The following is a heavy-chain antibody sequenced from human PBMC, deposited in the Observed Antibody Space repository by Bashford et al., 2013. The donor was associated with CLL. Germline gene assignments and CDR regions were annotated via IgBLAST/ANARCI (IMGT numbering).Heavy chain of an antibody. CDR1: GGTFSSYT. CDR2: IIPILGGT. Sequence: ASVKVSCKASGGTFSSYTISWVRQAPGQGLEWMGRIIPILGGTNYAQKFQGRVTMTRDTSISTAYMELSRLRSDDTAVYYCARVLIAVAEQYYYGMDVWGQGTTVTVSS. J-gene: IGHJ6*02. V-gene: IGHV1-2*02. CDR3: ARVLIAVAEQYYYGMDV. D-gene: IGHD6-19*01.